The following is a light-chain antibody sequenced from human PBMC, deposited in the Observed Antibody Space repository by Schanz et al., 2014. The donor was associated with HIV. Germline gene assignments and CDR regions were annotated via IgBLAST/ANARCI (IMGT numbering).Light chain of an antibody. CDR2: ATY. J-gene: IGLJ3*02. CDR3: ATWDDGLNGWV. CDR1: SSNIKMNA. Sequence: QFVLTQPPSASGTPGQRVTISCSGSSSNIKMNAVNWYQHLPGMGPKLLIYATYNRPSGVPDRFSGSGSDTSASLAISGLQSEDEAVYYCATWDDGLNGWVFGGGTKLTVL. V-gene: IGLV1-44*01.